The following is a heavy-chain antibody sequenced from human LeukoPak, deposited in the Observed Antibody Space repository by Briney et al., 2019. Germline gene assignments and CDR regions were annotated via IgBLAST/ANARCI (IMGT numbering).Heavy chain of an antibody. Sequence: GGSLRLSCAASGFTFSSYWMSWVRQAPGKGLEWVANIKQDGSEKYYVDSVKGRFTISRDNAKNSLYLQINSLRAEDTAVYYCARDFHYGSGSSLYWGQGTLVTVSS. CDR1: GFTFSSYW. CDR2: IKQDGSEK. V-gene: IGHV3-7*01. CDR3: ARDFHYGSGSSLY. D-gene: IGHD3-10*01. J-gene: IGHJ4*02.